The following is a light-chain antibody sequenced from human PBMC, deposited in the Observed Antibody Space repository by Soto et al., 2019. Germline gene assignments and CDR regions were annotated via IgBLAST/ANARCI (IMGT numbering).Light chain of an antibody. CDR2: ASS. J-gene: IGKJ5*01. V-gene: IGKV1-39*01. CDR1: ETIGTF. Sequence: DIQLTQSPSSLSASVGDRVTMTCRASETIGTFLNWYQDKPGKAPKLLISASSRLQSGVPSRFNGSGSGTDFTLTIDSLRPEDFASYYCQQSYSSSPVTFGPGTRLEI. CDR3: QQSYSSSPVT.